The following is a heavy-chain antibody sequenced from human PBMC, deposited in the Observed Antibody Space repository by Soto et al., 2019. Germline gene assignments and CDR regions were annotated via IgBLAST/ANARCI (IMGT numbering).Heavy chain of an antibody. Sequence: GGSLRLSCAASGFTFSSYGMHWVRQAPGKGLEWVAVISYDGSNKYYADSVKGRFTISRDNSKNTLYLQMNSLRAEDTAVYYCAKDRAYDFWSGYCSTWGQGTLVTVSS. V-gene: IGHV3-30*18. CDR2: ISYDGSNK. J-gene: IGHJ4*02. CDR1: GFTFSSYG. D-gene: IGHD3-3*01. CDR3: AKDRAYDFWSGYCST.